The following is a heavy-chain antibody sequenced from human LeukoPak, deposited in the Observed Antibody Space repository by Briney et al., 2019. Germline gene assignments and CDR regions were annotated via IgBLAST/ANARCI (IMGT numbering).Heavy chain of an antibody. CDR3: ARGRGCGGDCYPPAGNFYYYMDV. D-gene: IGHD2-21*02. V-gene: IGHV1-69*05. CDR1: GGTFSSYA. CDR2: IIPIFGTA. J-gene: IGHJ6*03. Sequence: SVKVSCKASGGTFSSYAISWVRQAPGQGLEWMGGIIPIFGTANYAQKFQGRVTITTDESTSTAYMELSSLRSEDTAVYYCARGRGCGGDCYPPAGNFYYYMDVWGKGTTVTVSS.